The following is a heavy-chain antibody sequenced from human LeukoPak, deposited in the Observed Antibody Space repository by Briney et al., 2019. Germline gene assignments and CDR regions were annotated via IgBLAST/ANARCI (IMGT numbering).Heavy chain of an antibody. CDR2: ISGDGGST. Sequence: GGSLRLSCAAPGFMFHDYAVHWVRQAPGKGLEWVSLISGDGGSTFYADSVKGRFTISRDNSKNSLYLQMNSLRSDDTALYYCARESESSGWYDYWGQGTLVTVSS. D-gene: IGHD6-19*01. V-gene: IGHV3-43*02. J-gene: IGHJ4*02. CDR3: ARESESSGWYDY. CDR1: GFMFHDYA.